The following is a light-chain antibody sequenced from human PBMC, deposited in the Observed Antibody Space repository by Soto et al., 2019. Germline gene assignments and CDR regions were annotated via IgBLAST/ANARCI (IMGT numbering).Light chain of an antibody. J-gene: IGKJ4*01. CDR2: TAS. V-gene: IGKV3-15*01. CDR1: QSVSSN. Sequence: ETVMTQSPATLSVSPGERVTLSCRASQSVSSNLAWYQQKPGQPPRLLIYTASTRATGTPARFSGSGSGTEFTLTISSLQSEDFAVYYCQQYKNWPPVTFGGGTKWIS. CDR3: QQYKNWPPVT.